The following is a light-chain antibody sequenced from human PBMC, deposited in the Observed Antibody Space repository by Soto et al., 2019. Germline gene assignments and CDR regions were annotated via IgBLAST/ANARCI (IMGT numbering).Light chain of an antibody. CDR2: HAS. CDR1: QSISNW. CDR3: QQYMSYS. Sequence: DVHMTQSPSSLSASVGYRFTITCRASQSISNWLAWYQQKTGPAPKLLIYHASTLESGVRSRFSGSGSGTEFTLTISSLQPDDFATYYCQQYMSYSFGQGTKVDIK. J-gene: IGKJ1*01. V-gene: IGKV1-5*01.